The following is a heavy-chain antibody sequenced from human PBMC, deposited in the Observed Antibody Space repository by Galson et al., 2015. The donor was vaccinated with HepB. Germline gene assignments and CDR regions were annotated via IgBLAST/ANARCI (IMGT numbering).Heavy chain of an antibody. CDR3: AREGGYCSSTSCYGFAY. CDR1: GFTFSSYS. CDR2: ISSSSSYI. J-gene: IGHJ4*02. D-gene: IGHD2-2*01. V-gene: IGHV3-21*01. Sequence: SLRLSCAASGFTFSSYSMNWVRQAPGKGLEWVSSISSSSSYIYYADSVKGRFTISRDNAKNSLYLQMNSLRAEDTAVYYCAREGGYCSSTSCYGFAYWGQGTLVTVSS.